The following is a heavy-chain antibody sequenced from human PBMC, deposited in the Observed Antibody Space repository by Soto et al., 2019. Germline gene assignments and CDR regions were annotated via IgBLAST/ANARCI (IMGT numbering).Heavy chain of an antibody. D-gene: IGHD6-6*01. CDR3: ARDGDSSSFMDV. CDR1: GFTFSSYA. Sequence: GGSLRLSCAASGFTFSSYAMHWVRQAPGKGLEWVAVISYDGSNKYYADSVKGRFTISRDNSKNTLYLQMNSLRAEDTAVYYCARDGDSSSFMDVXGQGTTVTVSS. J-gene: IGHJ6*02. CDR2: ISYDGSNK. V-gene: IGHV3-30-3*01.